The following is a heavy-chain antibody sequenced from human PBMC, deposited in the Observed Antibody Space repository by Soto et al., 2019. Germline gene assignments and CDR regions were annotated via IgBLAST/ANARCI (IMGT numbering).Heavy chain of an antibody. V-gene: IGHV2-5*02. CDR3: THRRGNGYNSP. CDR1: VYSLTTNGIG. CDR2: FYWDDDK. Sequence: SGPTLLNPTHNLTLTCTSSVYSLTTNGIGVAWVRQPPGKALERLALFYWDDDKRYSPSLKSRLTITKDTSKNQVVLTMADMDPVDTATYYCTHRRGNGYNSPWGQGAPVTVSS. D-gene: IGHD5-12*01. J-gene: IGHJ5*02.